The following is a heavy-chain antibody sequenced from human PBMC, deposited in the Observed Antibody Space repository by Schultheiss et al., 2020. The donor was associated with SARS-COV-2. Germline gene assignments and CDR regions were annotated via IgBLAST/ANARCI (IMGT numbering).Heavy chain of an antibody. CDR1: GFTFSSYS. Sequence: GGSLRLSCAASGFTFSSYSMNWVRQAPGKGLEWVSYISSSSSYTNYADSVKGRFTISRDNAKNSLYLQMNSLRAEDTALYYCARGGNAVRWYLDPWGQGTLVTVSS. CDR3: ARGGNAVRWYLDP. D-gene: IGHD4-23*01. CDR2: ISSSSSYT. V-gene: IGHV3-21*05. J-gene: IGHJ5*02.